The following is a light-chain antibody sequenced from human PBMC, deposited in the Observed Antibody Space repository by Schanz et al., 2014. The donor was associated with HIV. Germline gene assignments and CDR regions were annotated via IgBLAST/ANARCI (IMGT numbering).Light chain of an antibody. Sequence: ERVMTQSPATLSVSPGERATLSCRASQSIGTNLAWYQQRPGQAPSLLIFDASTRATGVPDRFSGSGSGTDFTLTISRLEPEDFAVYYCQQYGSSPTFGQGTKVEIK. CDR2: DAS. CDR1: QSIGTN. J-gene: IGKJ1*01. CDR3: QQYGSSPT. V-gene: IGKV3-20*01.